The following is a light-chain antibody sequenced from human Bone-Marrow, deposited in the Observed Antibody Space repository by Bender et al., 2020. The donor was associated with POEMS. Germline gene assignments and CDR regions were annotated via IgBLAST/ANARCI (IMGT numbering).Light chain of an antibody. CDR2: EVT. Sequence: QSALTQPASVSGSPGQSITISCIGTNSDIGNYNLVSWYQQHPGEAPKLLISEVTRRPSGLSNRFSGSKSGNTASLTISGLQADDEADYYCCSFTTSNTWVFGGGTKVTVL. CDR1: NSDIGNYNL. J-gene: IGLJ3*02. V-gene: IGLV2-23*02. CDR3: CSFTTSNTWV.